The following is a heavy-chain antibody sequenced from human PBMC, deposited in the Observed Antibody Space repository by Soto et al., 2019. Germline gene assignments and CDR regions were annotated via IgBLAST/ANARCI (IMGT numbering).Heavy chain of an antibody. V-gene: IGHV1-69*13. D-gene: IGHD5-12*01. J-gene: IGHJ6*02. CDR2: IIPIFGTA. CDR3: ARSVEMATILVYSHGMDV. Sequence: GASVKVSCKASGGTFSSYAISWVRQAPGQGLEWMGGIIPIFGTANYAQKFQGRVTITADESTSTAYMELSSLRSEDTAVYYCARSVEMATILVYSHGMDVWGQGTTVTVSS. CDR1: GGTFSSYA.